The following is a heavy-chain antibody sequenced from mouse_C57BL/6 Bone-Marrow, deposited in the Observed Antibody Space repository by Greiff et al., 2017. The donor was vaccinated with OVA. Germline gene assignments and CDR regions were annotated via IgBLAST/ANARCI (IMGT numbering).Heavy chain of an antibody. V-gene: IGHV1-69*01. CDR2: IDPSGSYT. CDR1: GYTFTSYW. J-gene: IGHJ3*01. Sequence: QVQLQQPGAELVMPGASVKLSCKASGYTFTSYWMHWVKQRPGQGLEWIGEIDPSGSYTNYNQKFKGKSTLTVDKSSSTAYMQLSSLTSEDSAVYYCARPIYFYGSSPFAYWGQGTLVTVSA. D-gene: IGHD1-1*01. CDR3: ARPIYFYGSSPFAY.